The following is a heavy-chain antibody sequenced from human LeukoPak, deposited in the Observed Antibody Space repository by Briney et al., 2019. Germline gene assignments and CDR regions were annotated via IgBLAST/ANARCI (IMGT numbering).Heavy chain of an antibody. CDR2: ISGSGGST. J-gene: IGHJ4*02. V-gene: IGHV3-23*01. Sequence: GGSLRLSCAASGFIFSSYSMSWVRQAPGKGLEWVSVISGSGGSTYYADSVKGRSTIFRDNSKNTLYLQMNSLRAEDTAVYYCAKERRSIQVWANTFDYWGQGTLVTVSS. CDR3: AKERRSIQVWANTFDY. D-gene: IGHD3-16*01. CDR1: GFIFSSYS.